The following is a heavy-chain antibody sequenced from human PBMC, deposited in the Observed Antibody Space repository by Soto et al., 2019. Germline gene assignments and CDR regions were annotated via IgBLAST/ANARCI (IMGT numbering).Heavy chain of an antibody. V-gene: IGHV4-59*01. D-gene: IGHD6-13*01. CDR1: GGSISSYY. CDR3: ARVDSSSWYRWFDP. CDR2: IYYSGST. J-gene: IGHJ5*02. Sequence: SETLSLTCTVSGGSISSYYWSWIRQPPGKGLEWIGYIYYSGSTNYNPSLKSRVTISVDTSKNQFSLKLSSVTAADTAVYYCARVDSSSWYRWFDPWGQGTLVTVSS.